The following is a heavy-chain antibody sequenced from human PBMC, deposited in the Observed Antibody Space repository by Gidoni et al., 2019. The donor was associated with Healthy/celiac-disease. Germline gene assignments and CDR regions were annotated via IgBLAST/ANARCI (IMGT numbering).Heavy chain of an antibody. V-gene: IGHV3-23*01. CDR3: AKEGYYDSSGYHPLFDY. CDR1: GFTFSSYA. D-gene: IGHD3-22*01. J-gene: IGHJ4*02. Sequence: EVQLLESGGGLVQPGGSLRLSCAASGFTFSSYAMSWVRQAPGKGLEWVSAISGSGGSTYYADSVKGRFTISRDNSKNTLYLQMNSLRAEDTAVYYCAKEGYYDSSGYHPLFDYWGQGTLVTVSS. CDR2: ISGSGGST.